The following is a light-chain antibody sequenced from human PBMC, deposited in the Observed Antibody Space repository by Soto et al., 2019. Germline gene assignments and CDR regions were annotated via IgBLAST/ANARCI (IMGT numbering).Light chain of an antibody. J-gene: IGKJ1*01. Sequence: EIVLTQSPDTLSLSPGERATLSCRASQSVSSSYLAWYQQKPGQAPRLLISGASSRATGIPDRFSGSGSGTDFTLTISRLEPEDFAVYYCQQYGSSRTFGQGTKVDIK. CDR3: QQYGSSRT. CDR1: QSVSSSY. CDR2: GAS. V-gene: IGKV3-20*01.